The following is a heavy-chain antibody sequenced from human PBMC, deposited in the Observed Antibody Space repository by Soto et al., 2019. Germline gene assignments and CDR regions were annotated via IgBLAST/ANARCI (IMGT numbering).Heavy chain of an antibody. Sequence: QVHLVQSGAEVKKPGSSVKVSCKASGGIFSTYAISWLRQAPGQGLEWMGGIIPLFGTPNYAQRFQGRVTITADESTSTDYMDLSRLRSEDTAIYYCARDRDDYGSGNYYNRIDFWGQGTLVTVSS. V-gene: IGHV1-69*01. CDR2: IIPLFGTP. D-gene: IGHD3-10*01. J-gene: IGHJ4*02. CDR3: ARDRDDYGSGNYYNRIDF. CDR1: GGIFSTYA.